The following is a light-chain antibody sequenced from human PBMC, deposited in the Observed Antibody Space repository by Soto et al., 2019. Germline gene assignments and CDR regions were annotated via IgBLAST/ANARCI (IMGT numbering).Light chain of an antibody. J-gene: IGKJ3*01. CDR2: DAS. CDR1: QSVSSY. CDR3: QQYGGSPFT. V-gene: IGKV3-20*01. Sequence: EIVLTQSPGTLSVSPGEGVTLSCRASQSVSSYLAWYQHKPGQAPRLLIFDASHRASGIPDRFSGTGSGTDFALTISRLETDDSAVYYCQQYGGSPFTFGPGTKVDIK.